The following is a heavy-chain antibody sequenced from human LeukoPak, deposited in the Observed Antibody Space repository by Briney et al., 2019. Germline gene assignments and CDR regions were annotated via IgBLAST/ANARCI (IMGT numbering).Heavy chain of an antibody. V-gene: IGHV1-2*02. Sequence: ASVKVSCKASGYTFTDYYIHWVRQAPGQGLEWMGWISPNTGGTNFAQELQGRVAMTRDTSISTAYMELSRLKSDDTAVYYCAKGEMGATDYWGQGTLVTVSS. J-gene: IGHJ4*02. CDR2: ISPNTGGT. D-gene: IGHD1-26*01. CDR3: AKGEMGATDY. CDR1: GYTFTDYY.